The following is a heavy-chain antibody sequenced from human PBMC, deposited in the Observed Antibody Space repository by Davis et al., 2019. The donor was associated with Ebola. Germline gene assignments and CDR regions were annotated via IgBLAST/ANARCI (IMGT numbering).Heavy chain of an antibody. J-gene: IGHJ3*02. CDR1: GFTFSSYA. CDR3: AKDLTYSSGWYDAFDI. Sequence: GESLKISCAASGFTFSSYAMHWVRQAPGKGLEWVAVMSYDGSNKYYADSVKGRFTISRDNSKNTLYLQMNSLRAEDTAVYYCAKDLTYSSGWYDAFDIRGQGTMVTVSS. CDR2: MSYDGSNK. D-gene: IGHD6-19*01. V-gene: IGHV3-30-3*01.